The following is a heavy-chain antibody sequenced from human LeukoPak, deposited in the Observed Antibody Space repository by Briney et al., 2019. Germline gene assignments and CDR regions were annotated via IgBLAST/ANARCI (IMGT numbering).Heavy chain of an antibody. CDR3: ARGGTYYDYVWGTYRPDY. V-gene: IGHV3-30*04. CDR2: ISYDGSNK. CDR1: GFTFSSYA. D-gene: IGHD3-16*02. Sequence: PGGSLRLSCAASGFTFSSYAMHWVRQAPGKGLEWVVVISYDGSNKYYADSVKGRFTISRDNSKNTLYLQMNSLRAEDTAVYYCARGGTYYDYVWGTYRPDYWGQGTLVTVSS. J-gene: IGHJ4*02.